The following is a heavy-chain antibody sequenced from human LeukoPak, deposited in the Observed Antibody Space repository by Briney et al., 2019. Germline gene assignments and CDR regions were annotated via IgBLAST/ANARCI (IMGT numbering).Heavy chain of an antibody. V-gene: IGHV1-18*01. CDR1: GYSFTTYG. CDR2: ISAYNGNT. CDR3: ARDGMGMTTVTTLNWLDP. J-gene: IGHJ5*02. Sequence: ASVKVSCKASGYSFTTYGINWVRQAPGQGLEWMGWISAYNGNTKYAQKLQGRVTMTTDTSTSTGYMELRSLRSDDTAVHYCARDGMGMTTVTTLNWLDPWGQGTLVTVSS. D-gene: IGHD4-17*01.